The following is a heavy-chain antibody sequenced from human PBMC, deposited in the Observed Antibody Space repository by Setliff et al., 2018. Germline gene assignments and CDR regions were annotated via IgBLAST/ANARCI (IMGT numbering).Heavy chain of an antibody. V-gene: IGHV1-69*13. Sequence: SVKVSCKASGGTFNTYAISWVRQAPGQGLEWMGGIIPIFGTTNYAQKFQGRVTITADESTSTAYMELSSLRSEDTAVCYCARDFLGIHIDHGNALDDYWGQGTLVTVSS. CDR2: IIPIFGTT. D-gene: IGHD4-17*01. J-gene: IGHJ4*02. CDR1: GGTFNTYA. CDR3: ARDFLGIHIDHGNALDDY.